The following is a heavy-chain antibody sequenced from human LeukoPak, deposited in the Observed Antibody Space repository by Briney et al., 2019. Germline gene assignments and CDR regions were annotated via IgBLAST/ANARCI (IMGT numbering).Heavy chain of an antibody. Sequence: PGGSLRLSCAASGFTLSSNWMSWVRQAPGKGPEWVANIKQDGSEKYYVDSVKGRFTISRGNTKNSLHLQMNSLRAEDTAVYYCTRGSNWYIYWGQGTLVTVSS. V-gene: IGHV3-7*01. J-gene: IGHJ4*02. CDR2: IKQDGSEK. CDR3: TRGSNWYIY. D-gene: IGHD6-13*01. CDR1: GFTLSSNW.